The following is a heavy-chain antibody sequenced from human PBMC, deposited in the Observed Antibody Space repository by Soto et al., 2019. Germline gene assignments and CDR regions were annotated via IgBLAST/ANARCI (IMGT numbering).Heavy chain of an antibody. V-gene: IGHV3-15*07. D-gene: IGHD5-12*01. CDR2: IKSKTDGGTT. Sequence: GGSLRLSCAASGFTFSNAWMNWVRQAPGKGLEWVGRIKSKTDGGTTDYAAPVKGRFTISRGDSKNTLYLQMNSLKTEDTAVYYCTTDIVATITGYYYYGMDVWGQGTAVTVSS. CDR3: TTDIVATITGYYYYGMDV. J-gene: IGHJ6*02. CDR1: GFTFSNAW.